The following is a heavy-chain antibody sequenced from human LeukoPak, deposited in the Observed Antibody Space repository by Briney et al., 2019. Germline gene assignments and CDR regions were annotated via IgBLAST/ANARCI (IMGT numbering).Heavy chain of an antibody. Sequence: SGTLSLTCTVSGGSISSHFWSWIRQAPGKGLEWIAYVHYTGSTNYNPSFKSRVTISMDTSKTQFSLRLRSVTAADTAVYYCARRAGAYSHPYDYWGQGTLVTVSS. CDR2: VHYTGST. V-gene: IGHV4-59*11. J-gene: IGHJ4*02. CDR3: ARRAGAYSHPYDY. D-gene: IGHD4/OR15-4a*01. CDR1: GGSISSHF.